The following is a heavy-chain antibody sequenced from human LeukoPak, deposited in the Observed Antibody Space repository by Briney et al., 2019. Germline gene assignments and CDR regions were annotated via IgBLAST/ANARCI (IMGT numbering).Heavy chain of an antibody. D-gene: IGHD6-13*01. J-gene: IGHJ4*02. CDR1: GGSISSYY. CDR3: VGDSAAAFDY. CDR2: IYYSGSP. V-gene: IGHV4-59*01. Sequence: KPSESLSLTCTVSGGSISSYYCGWIRQPPGKGLEWNGYIYYSGSPNYNPSLKSRVTISVDTSKKQFSLKLSSVTAADTGVYYCVGDSAAAFDYWGQGTLVTVSS.